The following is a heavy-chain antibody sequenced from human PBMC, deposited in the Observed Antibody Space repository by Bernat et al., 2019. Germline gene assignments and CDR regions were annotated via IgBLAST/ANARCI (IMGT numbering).Heavy chain of an antibody. V-gene: IGHV3-30*01. J-gene: IGHJ4*02. Sequence: QVQLVESGGGVVQPGRSLRLSCAASGFTFSSYAMHWVRQAPGKGLEWVAVISYDGSNKYYADSVKGRFTISRDNSKNTLYLQMNSLRAEDTAVYYCAGGLVVVPGAMGGGQGTLVTVSS. D-gene: IGHD2-2*01. CDR1: GFTFSSYA. CDR2: ISYDGSNK. CDR3: AGGLVVVPGAMG.